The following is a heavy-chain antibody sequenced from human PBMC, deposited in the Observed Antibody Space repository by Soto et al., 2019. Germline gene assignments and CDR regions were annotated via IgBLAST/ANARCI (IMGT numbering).Heavy chain of an antibody. J-gene: IGHJ6*02. V-gene: IGHV4-61*01. Sequence: SETLSLTCTVSGGSVSSGSYQWTWIRQPPGKGLEWIGYIHVSGSTNDNPSLKGRVTMSIDTSKNQFSLKLSSVTTADTAVYYCARDGHGMDVWGQGTKVTVSS. CDR2: IHVSGST. CDR1: GGSVSSGSYQ. CDR3: ARDGHGMDV.